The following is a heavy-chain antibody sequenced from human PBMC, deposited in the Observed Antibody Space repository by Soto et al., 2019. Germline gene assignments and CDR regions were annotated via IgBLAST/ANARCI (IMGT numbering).Heavy chain of an antibody. D-gene: IGHD4-17*01. V-gene: IGHV5-51*01. Sequence: PGESLKISCKGSGYSFTTYWIGWVRQMPGKGLEWMGIIYPGDSDTRYSPSFQGQVTISADKSISTAYLQWSSLKASDTAMYYCARRNDDYAHWFDPWGQGTLVTVSS. CDR1: GYSFTTYW. CDR3: ARRNDDYAHWFDP. J-gene: IGHJ5*02. CDR2: IYPGDSDT.